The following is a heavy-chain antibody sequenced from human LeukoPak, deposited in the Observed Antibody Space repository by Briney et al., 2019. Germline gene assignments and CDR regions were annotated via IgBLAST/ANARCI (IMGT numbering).Heavy chain of an antibody. CDR3: AKDPRRLVQGVIIIEPYYVDN. J-gene: IGHJ4*01. D-gene: IGHD3-10*01. V-gene: IGHV3-23*01. CDR2: ISGSGGST. CDR1: GFTFSSYA. Sequence: GGSLRLSCAASGFTFSSYAMSWVRQAPGKGLEWVSAISGSGGSTYYADSVKGRFTISRDNSKNTLYLQMNSLRAEDTAVYYCAKDPRRLVQGVIIIEPYYVDNWGHGTLVTVSS.